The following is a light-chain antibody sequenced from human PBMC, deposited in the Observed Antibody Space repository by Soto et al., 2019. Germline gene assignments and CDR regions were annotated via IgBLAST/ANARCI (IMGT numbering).Light chain of an antibody. CDR3: QQYNDYSWT. V-gene: IGKV1-5*03. J-gene: IGKJ1*01. CDR1: QSISAW. CDR2: KAS. Sequence: DIQMTQSPSTLSASVGDSVSINCRASQSISAWLAWYQQKPGKAPRLLIYKASTLEIGVPSRFSVSGSGTEFTLTISSLQPDDGAIYYCQQYNDYSWTFGQGTKVDLK.